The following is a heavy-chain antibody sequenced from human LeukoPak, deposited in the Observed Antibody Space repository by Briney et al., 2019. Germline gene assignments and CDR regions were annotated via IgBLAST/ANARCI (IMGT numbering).Heavy chain of an antibody. CDR1: GFTFSSYA. J-gene: IGHJ4*02. V-gene: IGHV3-23*01. CDR3: AKTLSSYDFWSGYPNSAYFDY. D-gene: IGHD3-3*01. Sequence: GGSLRLSCAASGFTFSSYAMSWVRQAPGKRLEWVSAISGSGGSTYYADSVKGRFTISRDNSKNTLYLQMNSLRAEDTAVYYCAKTLSSYDFWSGYPNSAYFDYWGQGTLVTVSS. CDR2: ISGSGGST.